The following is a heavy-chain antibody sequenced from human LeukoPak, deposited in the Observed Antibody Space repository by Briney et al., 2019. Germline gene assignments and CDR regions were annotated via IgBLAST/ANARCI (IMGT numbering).Heavy chain of an antibody. CDR3: TTRIYYYDSSGYYRLSPYYMDV. CDR2: IKSKTDGGTT. CDR1: GFTFSNAW. D-gene: IGHD3-22*01. J-gene: IGHJ6*03. V-gene: IGHV3-15*01. Sequence: GGSLRLSCAASGFTFSNAWMSWVRQAPGKGLEWVGRIKSKTDGGTTDYAALVKGRFTISRDDSKNTLYLQMNSLKTEDTAVYYCTTRIYYYDSSGYYRLSPYYMDVWGKGTTVTISS.